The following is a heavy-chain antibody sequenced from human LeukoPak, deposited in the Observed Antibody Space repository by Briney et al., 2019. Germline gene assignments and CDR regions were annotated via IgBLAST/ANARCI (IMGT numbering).Heavy chain of an antibody. V-gene: IGHV3-30-3*01. D-gene: IGHD4-17*01. CDR3: ARVYGDYVLDY. CDR1: GFTFSSYA. J-gene: IGHJ4*02. CDR2: ISYDGSNK. Sequence: GGSLRLSCAASGFTFSSYAMSWVRQAPGKGLEWVAVISYDGSNKYYADSVKGRFTISRDNSKNTLYLQMNSLRAEDTAVYYCARVYGDYVLDYWGQGTLVTVSS.